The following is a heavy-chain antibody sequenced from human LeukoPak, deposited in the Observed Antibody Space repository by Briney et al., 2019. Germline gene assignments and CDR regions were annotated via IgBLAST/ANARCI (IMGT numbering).Heavy chain of an antibody. CDR3: SRENGAFSPFGY. CDR1: GGSISSGSYW. CDR2: VYYSGST. J-gene: IGHJ4*02. D-gene: IGHD2-8*01. Sequence: SETLSLTCTVSGGSISSGSYWWSWIRQLSEKGLEWIGYVYYSGSTYYNPSLKSRVSISVDTSKNQLSLTLTSVTAADTAVYYCSRENGAFSPFGYWGQGYLVTVLS. V-gene: IGHV4-31*03.